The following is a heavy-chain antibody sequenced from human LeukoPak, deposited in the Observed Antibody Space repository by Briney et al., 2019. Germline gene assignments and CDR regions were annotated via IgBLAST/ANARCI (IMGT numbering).Heavy chain of an antibody. Sequence: GGFLRLSCAASGFTFSGSAMHWVRQPSGKGLEWVGRIRSKANSYATAYAASVKGRFTISRDDSKNTAYLQMNSLKTEDTAVYYCTRRVVAGVNFDYWGQGTLVTVSS. CDR3: TRRVVAGVNFDY. CDR1: GFTFSGSA. V-gene: IGHV3-73*01. J-gene: IGHJ4*02. CDR2: IRSKANSYAT. D-gene: IGHD2-15*01.